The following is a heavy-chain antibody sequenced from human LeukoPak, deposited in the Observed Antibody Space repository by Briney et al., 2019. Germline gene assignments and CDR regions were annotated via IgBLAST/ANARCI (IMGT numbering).Heavy chain of an antibody. J-gene: IGHJ4*02. D-gene: IGHD1-1*01. V-gene: IGHV3-30*18. CDR3: AKDLVALDEYYFDY. Sequence: GGSLRPSCAASGFTFSSYGMHWVRQAPGKGLEWVAVISYDGSNKYYADSVKGRFTISRDNSRNTLYLQMNSLRAEDTAVYYCAKDLVALDEYYFDYWGQGTLVTVSS. CDR1: GFTFSSYG. CDR2: ISYDGSNK.